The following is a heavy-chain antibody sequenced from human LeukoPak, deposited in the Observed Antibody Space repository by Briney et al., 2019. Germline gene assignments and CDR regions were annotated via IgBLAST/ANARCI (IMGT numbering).Heavy chain of an antibody. J-gene: IGHJ4*02. CDR2: IGTAGDT. V-gene: IGHV3-13*01. D-gene: IGHD6-13*01. CDR3: ASIRPRYSSSWQNFDY. CDR1: GFTFSSYD. Sequence: GGSLRLSCAASGFTFSSYDMHWVRQATGKGLEWVSAIGTAGDTYYADSVKGRFTISRDNSKNTLYLQMNSLRAEDTAVYYCASIRPRYSSSWQNFDYWGQGTLVTVSS.